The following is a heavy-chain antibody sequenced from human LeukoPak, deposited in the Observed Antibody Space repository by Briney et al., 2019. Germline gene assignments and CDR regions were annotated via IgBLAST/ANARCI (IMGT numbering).Heavy chain of an antibody. D-gene: IGHD1-1*01. J-gene: IGHJ1*01. Sequence: PGGSLRLSCAASGFTFSAYWMHWVRQAPGKGLVWVSRINTDGSSPTYAASVKGRFTISRDNAKNTLYLQMNSLTAEDTAVYYCVPQGNWTWGQGTLVTVSS. CDR1: GFTFSAYW. CDR2: INTDGSSP. CDR3: VPQGNWT. V-gene: IGHV3-74*01.